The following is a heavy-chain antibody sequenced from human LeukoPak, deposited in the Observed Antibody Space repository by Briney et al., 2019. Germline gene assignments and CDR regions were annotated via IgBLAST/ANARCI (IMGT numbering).Heavy chain of an antibody. CDR2: IYYSGST. V-gene: IGHV4-59*01. CDR3: ARKRGQGSGNDY. D-gene: IGHD3-10*01. Sequence: SETLSLTCTVSGGSISSYYWSWIRQPPGKGLEWIGYIYYSGSTNYNPSLKSRVTISVDTSKNQFSLKLSSVTAAGTAVYYCARKRGQGSGNDYWGQGTLVTVSS. J-gene: IGHJ4*02. CDR1: GGSISSYY.